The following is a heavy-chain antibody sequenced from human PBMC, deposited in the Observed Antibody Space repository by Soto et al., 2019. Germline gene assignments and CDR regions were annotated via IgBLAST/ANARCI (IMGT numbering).Heavy chain of an antibody. CDR1: GGTFSSYA. CDR3: ARLTHPPGYCSSTSCYFLGLQRDY. CDR2: IIPIFGTA. Sequence: GASVKVSCKASGGTFSSYAISWVRQAPGQGLEWMGGIIPIFGTANYAQKFQGRVTITADESTSTAYMELSSLRSEDTAVYYCARLTHPPGYCSSTSCYFLGLQRDYWGQGTLVTVSS. V-gene: IGHV1-69*13. D-gene: IGHD2-2*01. J-gene: IGHJ4*02.